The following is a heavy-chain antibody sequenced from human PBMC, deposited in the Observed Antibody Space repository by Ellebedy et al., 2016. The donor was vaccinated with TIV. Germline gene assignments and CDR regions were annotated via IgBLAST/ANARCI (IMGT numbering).Heavy chain of an antibody. CDR1: GFTFDDYA. CDR2: ISGDGGST. D-gene: IGHD3-22*01. J-gene: IGHJ4*02. CDR3: AKFSTEIYDSSGDFDY. V-gene: IGHV3-43*02. Sequence: GESLKISCAASGFTFDDYAMHWVRQAPGKGLEWVSLISGDGGSTYYADSVKGRFTISRDNSKNSLYLQMNSLRTEDTALYYCAKFSTEIYDSSGDFDYWGQGTLVTVSS.